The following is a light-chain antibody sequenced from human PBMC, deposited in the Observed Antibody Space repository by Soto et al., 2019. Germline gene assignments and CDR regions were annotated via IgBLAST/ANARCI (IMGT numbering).Light chain of an antibody. CDR3: SSYTSSSTLGV. CDR1: SSDVGGYNY. CDR2: DVS. Sequence: QSALTQPASVSGSPGQSITISCTGTSSDVGGYNYVSWYQQHPGNAPKLMIYDVSNRPSGVSNRFSGSKSGNTASLTISGLQPEDEADYYCSSYTSSSTLGVFGGGTQLTVL. J-gene: IGLJ2*01. V-gene: IGLV2-14*01.